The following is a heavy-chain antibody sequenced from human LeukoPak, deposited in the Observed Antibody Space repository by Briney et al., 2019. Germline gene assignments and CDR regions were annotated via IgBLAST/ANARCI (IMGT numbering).Heavy chain of an antibody. CDR3: ARGQPGPNLAY. J-gene: IGHJ4*02. CDR2: INPDGSEK. D-gene: IGHD2-21*01. Sequence: PGGSLRLSCAVSGFTFSSDWMIWVRQAPGKGLEWVANINPDGSEKNYVDSVRGRFTISRDNAKNSLDLQMNSLRAEDTAVYYCARGQPGPNLAYWGQGTLVTVSS. V-gene: IGHV3-7*01. CDR1: GFTFSSDW.